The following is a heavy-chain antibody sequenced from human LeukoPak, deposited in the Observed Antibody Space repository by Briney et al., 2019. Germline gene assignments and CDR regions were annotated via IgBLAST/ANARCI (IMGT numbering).Heavy chain of an antibody. D-gene: IGHD6-19*01. CDR1: GYIFTSYN. J-gene: IGHJ4*02. Sequence: ASVKVSCKASGYIFTSYNMHWVRQAPGQGLEWMGIINPSGGSTSYAQKFQGRVTMTRDTSTSTVYMELSSLRSEDTAVYYCARSAVADTLSAYYFEYWGQGTLVTVSS. CDR3: ARSAVADTLSAYYFEY. V-gene: IGHV1-46*01. CDR2: INPSGGST.